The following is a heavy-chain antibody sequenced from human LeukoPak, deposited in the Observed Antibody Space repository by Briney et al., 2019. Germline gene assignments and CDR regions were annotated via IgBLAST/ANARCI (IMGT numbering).Heavy chain of an antibody. V-gene: IGHV4-30-4*01. D-gene: IGHD3-9*01. CDR3: ARDLIARDILTGYYYYYGMDV. CDR1: GGTISSGDYY. CDR2: IYYSGST. Sequence: SETLSLTCTVSGGTISSGDYYWIWIRQPPGKGLEWIGYIYYSGSTYYNPSLKSRVTISVDTSKYQFSLKLSSVTAADTAVYYCARDLIARDILTGYYYYYGMDVWGQGTTVTVSS. J-gene: IGHJ6*02.